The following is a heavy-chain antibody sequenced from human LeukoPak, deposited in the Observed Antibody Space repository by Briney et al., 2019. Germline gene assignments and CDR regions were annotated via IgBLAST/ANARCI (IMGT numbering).Heavy chain of an antibody. V-gene: IGHV3-23*01. Sequence: GGSLRLSCAVSGITLSNYGMSWVRQAPGKGLEWVAGISGSGGSTNYADSVKGRFTISRDNSKSTLYLQMNSLRAGDTAVYFCAKDRFCSGAGCSDAFDIWGQGTMVTVSS. CDR2: ISGSGGST. CDR3: AKDRFCSGAGCSDAFDI. J-gene: IGHJ3*02. D-gene: IGHD2-15*01. CDR1: GITLSNYG.